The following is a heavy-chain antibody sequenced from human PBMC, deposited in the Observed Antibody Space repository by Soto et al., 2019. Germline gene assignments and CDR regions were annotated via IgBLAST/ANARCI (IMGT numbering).Heavy chain of an antibody. V-gene: IGHV4-59*12. CDR1: GGSIRDYF. CDR2: ISSSGAI. D-gene: IGHD3-10*01. J-gene: IGHJ6*02. Sequence: SETLSLTCSVSGGSIRDYFWTWVRQPPGKGLEWIGYISSSGAINYNSSLKSRVTISLDTSRNHFSLKLDSVTTADTGVYFCARDRKLVIPGNYYYYGMDVWGQGTTVTVSS. CDR3: ARDRKLVIPGNYYYYGMDV.